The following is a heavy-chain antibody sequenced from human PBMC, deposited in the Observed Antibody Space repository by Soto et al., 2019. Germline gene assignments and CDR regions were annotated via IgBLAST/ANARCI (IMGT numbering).Heavy chain of an antibody. Sequence: GGSLRLSCAASGFTFGSYGMHWVRQAPGKGLEWVAVISYDGSNKYYADSVKGRFTISRDNSKNTLYLQMNSLRAEDTAVYYCAKVRTTSDIVVVPAALDYWGQGTLVTVSS. CDR1: GFTFGSYG. CDR3: AKVRTTSDIVVVPAALDY. CDR2: ISYDGSNK. V-gene: IGHV3-30*18. J-gene: IGHJ4*02. D-gene: IGHD2-2*01.